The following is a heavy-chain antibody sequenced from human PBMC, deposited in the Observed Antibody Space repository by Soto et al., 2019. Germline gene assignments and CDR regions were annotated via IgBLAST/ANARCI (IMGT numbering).Heavy chain of an antibody. CDR1: GFTFSSYA. Sequence: GGSLRLSCAASGFTFSSYAMHWVRQAPGKGLEWVAIISYDGTNKYYADSVKGRFTISRDNSKDTLFLQMNSLRAEDTAVYYCARDYNWGFQGYWGQGTLVTVSS. J-gene: IGHJ4*02. CDR3: ARDYNWGFQGY. CDR2: ISYDGTNK. D-gene: IGHD7-27*01. V-gene: IGHV3-30-3*01.